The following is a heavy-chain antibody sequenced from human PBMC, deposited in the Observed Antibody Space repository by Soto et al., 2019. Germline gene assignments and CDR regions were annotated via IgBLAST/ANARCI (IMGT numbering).Heavy chain of an antibody. CDR3: ARDYYDSSGYSKGDFYYYYGMDV. J-gene: IGHJ6*02. Sequence: GASVKVSCKASGYTFTGYYMHWVRQAPGQGLEWMGWINPNSGGTNYAQKFQGWVTMTRDTSISTAYMELSRLRSDDTAVYYCARDYYDSSGYSKGDFYYYYGMDVWGQGTTVTVSS. V-gene: IGHV1-2*04. CDR2: INPNSGGT. CDR1: GYTFTGYY. D-gene: IGHD3-22*01.